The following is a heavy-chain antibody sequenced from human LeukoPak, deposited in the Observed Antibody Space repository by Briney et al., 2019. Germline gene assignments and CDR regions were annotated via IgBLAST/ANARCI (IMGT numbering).Heavy chain of an antibody. CDR2: ISETGGGR. CDR1: GFTVSSNY. D-gene: IGHD6-19*01. J-gene: IGHJ4*01. CDR3: AREWDQSSGWGN. Sequence: GGSLRLSCAASGFTVSSNYMSWVRQAPGKGLEWVSGISETGGGRYYTDSVKGRFTISRDNGKNSMYLQMNGLRAEDTGVYYCAREWDQSSGWGNWGQGTLVTVSA. V-gene: IGHV3-53*01.